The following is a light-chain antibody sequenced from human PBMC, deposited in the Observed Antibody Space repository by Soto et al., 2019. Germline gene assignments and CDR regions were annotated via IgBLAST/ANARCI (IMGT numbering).Light chain of an antibody. CDR3: CSYAGSSTSGKYV. CDR1: SSDVGSYNL. J-gene: IGLJ1*01. CDR2: EGS. Sequence: QSALTQPASVSGSTGQSITLSCTGTSSDVGSYNLVSWYQQHPGKAPKLMIYEGSKRPSGVSNRFSGAKSGNTASLTISGLQAEDEADYYCCSYAGSSTSGKYVFGTGTKLTVL. V-gene: IGLV2-23*01.